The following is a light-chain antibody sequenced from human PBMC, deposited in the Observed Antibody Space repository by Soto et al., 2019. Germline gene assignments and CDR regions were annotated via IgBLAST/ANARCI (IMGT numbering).Light chain of an antibody. Sequence: QSALTQPRSVSGSPGQSVAISCTGTSSDVGGYNYVSWYQHHTGKAPKLMIYDVDKRPSGVPGRFSGSKSGNTASLTISGLQAEDEADYYCCSNAGSYNFVLGHGTKVTVL. CDR1: SSDVGGYNY. CDR3: CSNAGSYNFV. CDR2: DVD. J-gene: IGLJ1*01. V-gene: IGLV2-11*01.